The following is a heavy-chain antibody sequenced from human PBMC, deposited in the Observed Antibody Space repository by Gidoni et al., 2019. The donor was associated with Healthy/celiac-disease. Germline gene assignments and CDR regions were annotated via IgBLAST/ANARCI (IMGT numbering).Heavy chain of an antibody. CDR1: A. V-gene: IGHV1-3*01. CDR3: ARVRGDGDYEYFQH. Sequence: AMHWVRQAPGQRLEWMGWINAGNGNTKYSQKFQGRVTITRDTSASTAYMELSSLRSEDTAVYYCARVRGDGDYEYFQHWGQGTLVTVSS. CDR2: INAGNGNT. D-gene: IGHD4-17*01. J-gene: IGHJ1*01.